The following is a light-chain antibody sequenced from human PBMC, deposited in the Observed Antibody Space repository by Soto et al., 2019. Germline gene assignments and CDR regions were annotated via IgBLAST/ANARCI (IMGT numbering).Light chain of an antibody. CDR3: VMYMGSGVWV. V-gene: IGLV8-61*01. Sequence: QTVVTQEPSFSVSPGGTVTLTCGLSSGSVSTSYYPSWYQQTPGQAPRTLIYSTNTRSSGVPDRFSVSILGNKAALTITGAQADDESDYYCVMYMGSGVWVFGGGTKVTVL. J-gene: IGLJ3*02. CDR2: STN. CDR1: SGSVSTSYY.